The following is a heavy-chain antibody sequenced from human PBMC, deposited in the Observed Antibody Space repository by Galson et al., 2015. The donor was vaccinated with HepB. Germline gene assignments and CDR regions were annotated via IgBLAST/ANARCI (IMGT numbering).Heavy chain of an antibody. J-gene: IGHJ3*02. Sequence: SLRLSCAASGFTFSNAWKNWVRQAPGKGLEWVGRIKSKTDGGTTDYAAPVKGRFTISRDGSKNTLYLQMNSLKTEDTAVYYCTTDLEAVREEDAFDIWGQGTMVTVSS. CDR3: TTDLEAVREEDAFDI. V-gene: IGHV3-15*07. CDR2: IKSKTDGGTT. CDR1: GFTFSNAW. D-gene: IGHD6-25*01.